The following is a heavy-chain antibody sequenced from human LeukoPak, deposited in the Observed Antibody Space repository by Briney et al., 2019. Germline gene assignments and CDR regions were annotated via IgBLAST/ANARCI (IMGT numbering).Heavy chain of an antibody. CDR1: GYSISSGYY. D-gene: IGHD3-22*01. Sequence: SETLSLTCTVSGYSISSGYYWGWIRQPPGKGLEWIGSIYHSGSTYYNPSLKSRVTISVDTSKNQFSLKLSSVTAADTAVYYCASSYYYDSSGPPNWFDPWGQGTLVTVSS. J-gene: IGHJ5*02. V-gene: IGHV4-38-2*02. CDR3: ASSYYYDSSGPPNWFDP. CDR2: IYHSGST.